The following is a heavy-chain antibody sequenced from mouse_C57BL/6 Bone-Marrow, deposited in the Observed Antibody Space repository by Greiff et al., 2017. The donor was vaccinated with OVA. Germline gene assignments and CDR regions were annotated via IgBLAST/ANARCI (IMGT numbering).Heavy chain of an antibody. V-gene: IGHV1-82*01. CDR1: GYAFSSSW. J-gene: IGHJ3*01. CDR2: IYPGGGDT. D-gene: IGHD2-5*01. Sequence: VHLVESGPELVKPGASVKISCKASGYAFSSSWMNWVKQRPGKGLEWIGRIYPGGGDTNYNGKFKGKATLTADKSSSTAYMQLSSLTSEDSAVYFCTRRGSYSNYWFAYWGQGTLVTVSA. CDR3: TRRGSYSNYWFAY.